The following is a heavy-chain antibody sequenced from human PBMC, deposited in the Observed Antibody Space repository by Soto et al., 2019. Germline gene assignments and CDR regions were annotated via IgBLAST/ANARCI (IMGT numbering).Heavy chain of an antibody. V-gene: IGHV4-59*01. CDR3: ARGRRSSGRHDAIDI. CDR1: GCSISSYY. CDR2: IDYTGTT. Sequence: PSETLSLTCTVSGCSISSYYWNWIRQSPGKGLEWIGYIDYTGTTNYNPSLQSRITISIDTSKNQFSLKLNSMTAADTAVYYCARGRRSSGRHDAIDIWGQGATVTVSS. D-gene: IGHD1-26*01. J-gene: IGHJ3*02.